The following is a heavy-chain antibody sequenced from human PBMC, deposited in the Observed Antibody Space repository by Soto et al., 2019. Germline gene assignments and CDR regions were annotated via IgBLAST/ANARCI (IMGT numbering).Heavy chain of an antibody. V-gene: IGHV4-30-4*01. CDR3: ARDSYDILTGLQYGMDV. J-gene: IGHJ6*02. CDR2: IYYSGST. Sequence: RSLTCTVSGGSISSGDYYWSWIRQPPGKGLEWIGYIYYSGSTYYKPSLKSRVTISVDTSKNQFSLKLSSVTAADTAVYYCARDSYDILTGLQYGMDVWGQGTTVTVSS. CDR1: GGSISSGDYY. D-gene: IGHD3-9*01.